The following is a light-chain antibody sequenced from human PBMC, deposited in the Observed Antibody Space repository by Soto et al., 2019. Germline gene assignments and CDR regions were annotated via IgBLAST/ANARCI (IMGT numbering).Light chain of an antibody. V-gene: IGKV3-20*01. CDR1: QSVTNNF. CDR3: QQYGTPLFT. J-gene: IGKJ3*01. Sequence: IVLTQSPGTLSLSPGERATLSCGASQSVTNNFLAWYQQKPGQAPWLLIYGASSRATGVPDRFSGSGSGTDFSLTISRLEPGDFAVYYCQQYGTPLFTCGPGTKVDIK. CDR2: GAS.